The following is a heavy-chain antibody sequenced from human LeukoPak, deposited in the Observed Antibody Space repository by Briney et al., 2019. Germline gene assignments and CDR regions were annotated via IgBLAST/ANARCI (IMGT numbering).Heavy chain of an antibody. CDR3: ARAQRITIFGVVTSPMGY. J-gene: IGHJ4*02. CDR1: GYVFTGYY. D-gene: IGHD3-3*01. CDR2: INPNSGGT. Sequence: GASLKVSCKASGYVFTGYYMHWVRQAPGQGLEWMGWINPNSGGTKYAQKFQGRVTMTRDTSISTAYMELSRLRSEDTAVYYCARAQRITIFGVVTSPMGYWGQGTLVTVSS. V-gene: IGHV1-2*02.